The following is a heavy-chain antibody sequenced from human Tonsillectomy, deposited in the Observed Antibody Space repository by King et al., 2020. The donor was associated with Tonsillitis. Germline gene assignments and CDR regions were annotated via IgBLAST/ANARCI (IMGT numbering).Heavy chain of an antibody. CDR3: AREGPNYYDASGLDY. V-gene: IGHV1-69*14. D-gene: IGHD3-22*01. CDR2: IIPLFDTT. Sequence: QLVQSGADVKKPGSSVKVSCKASGGTFSNYAINWVRQAPGQGLEWMGGIIPLFDTTNSAQKFQGRVTITADNSTNTAYMELSSLTYEDTAVYYCAREGPNYYDASGLDYWGQGPLVTVSS. CDR1: GGTFSNYA. J-gene: IGHJ4*02.